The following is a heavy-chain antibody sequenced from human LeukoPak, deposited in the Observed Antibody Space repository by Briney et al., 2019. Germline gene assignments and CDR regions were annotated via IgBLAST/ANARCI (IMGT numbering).Heavy chain of an antibody. CDR3: ASYCSSTSCYGMDV. CDR1: GGSFSGYY. D-gene: IGHD2-2*01. CDR2: INHNGST. J-gene: IGHJ6*02. V-gene: IGHV4-34*01. Sequence: SETLSLTCAVYGGSFSGYYWSWIRQPPGKGLEWIGEINHNGSTNYNPSLKSRVTISVDTSKNQFSLKLSSVTAADTAVYYCASYCSSTSCYGMDVWGQGTTVTVSS.